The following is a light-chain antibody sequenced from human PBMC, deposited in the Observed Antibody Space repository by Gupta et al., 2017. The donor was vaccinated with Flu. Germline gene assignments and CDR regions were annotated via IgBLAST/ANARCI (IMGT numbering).Light chain of an antibody. CDR1: QSISSTY. Sequence: DIVLTQSPGTLSSSPGERATLSCRASQSISSTYVVWYQQRPGQAPRLLIYGASTRATGIPDRFSGSGSGTDFSLTISRLEPEDSAVYYCQQYDGSPWTFGQGTKVEIK. J-gene: IGKJ1*01. V-gene: IGKV3-20*01. CDR2: GAS. CDR3: QQYDGSPWT.